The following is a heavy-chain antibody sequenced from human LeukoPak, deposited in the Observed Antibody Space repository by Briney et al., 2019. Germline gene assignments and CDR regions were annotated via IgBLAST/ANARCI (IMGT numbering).Heavy chain of an antibody. CDR3: VNHRRRFLECPLDY. CDR2: ITWDGDDT. Sequence: GGSLTLSCAASGFSFYDYSMHWVRQAPGKALEWVSLITWDGDDTYYADSVKGRVTISRDNKKDSLSLQMNRLRIDGTAFYYCVNHRRRFLECPLDYWGKGTMVTVSS. D-gene: IGHD3-3*01. CDR1: GFSFYDYS. V-gene: IGHV3-43*01. J-gene: IGHJ4*02.